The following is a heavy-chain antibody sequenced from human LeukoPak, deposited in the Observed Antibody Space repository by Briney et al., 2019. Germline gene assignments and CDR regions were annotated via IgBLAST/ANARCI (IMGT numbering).Heavy chain of an antibody. D-gene: IGHD3-22*01. CDR1: GGSISSSSYY. CDR2: IYYSGST. V-gene: IGHV4-39*01. J-gene: IGHJ4*02. CDR3: ARLGIEDYYDSSGFFDY. Sequence: SETLSLTRTVSGGSISSSSYYWGWLRQPPGKGLEWIGGIYYSGSTYYNPSLKSRVTISVDTSKNQFALKLSSVTAADTAVYYCARLGIEDYYDSSGFFDYWGQGTLVTVSS.